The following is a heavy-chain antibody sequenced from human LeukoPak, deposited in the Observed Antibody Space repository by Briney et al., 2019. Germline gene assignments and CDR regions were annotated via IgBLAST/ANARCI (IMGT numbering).Heavy chain of an antibody. D-gene: IGHD4-17*01. CDR2: INPNSGGT. J-gene: IGHJ5*02. V-gene: IGHV1-2*02. CDR3: AREGGPYGDYVGWFDP. Sequence: ASVKVSCKASGYTFTGYYMHWVRQAPGQGREWMGWINPNSGGTNYAPKFQGRVTMTRDTSISTAYTELSRLRSDDTAVYYCAREGGPYGDYVGWFDPWGQGPLVTVSS. CDR1: GYTFTGYY.